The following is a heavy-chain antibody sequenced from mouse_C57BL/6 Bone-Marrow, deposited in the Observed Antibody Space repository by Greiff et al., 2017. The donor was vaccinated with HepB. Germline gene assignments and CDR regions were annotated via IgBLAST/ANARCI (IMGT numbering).Heavy chain of an antibody. CDR1: GYTFTSYW. D-gene: IGHD1-1*01. Sequence: VQLQQPGAELVRPGTSVKLSCKASGYTFTSYWMHWVKQRPGQGLEWIGVIDPSDSYTNYNQKFKGKATLTVDTSSSTAYMQLSSLTSEDSAVYYCTRWLYYGSSPSDFDVWGTGTTVTVSS. CDR3: TRWLYYGSSPSDFDV. J-gene: IGHJ1*03. V-gene: IGHV1-59*01. CDR2: IDPSDSYT.